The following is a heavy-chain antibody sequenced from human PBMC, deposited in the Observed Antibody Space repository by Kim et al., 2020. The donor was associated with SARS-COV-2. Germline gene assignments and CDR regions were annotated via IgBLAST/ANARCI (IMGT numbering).Heavy chain of an antibody. CDR2: IYYSGST. CDR1: GGSISSGGYY. CDR3: ARAYDILTGYYPDY. D-gene: IGHD3-9*01. V-gene: IGHV4-31*03. J-gene: IGHJ4*02. Sequence: SQTLSLTCTVSGGSISSGGYYWSWIRQHPGKGLEWIGYIYYSGSTYYNPSLKSRVTISVDTSKNQFSLKLRSVTAADTAVYYCARAYDILTGYYPDYWGQGTLVTVSS.